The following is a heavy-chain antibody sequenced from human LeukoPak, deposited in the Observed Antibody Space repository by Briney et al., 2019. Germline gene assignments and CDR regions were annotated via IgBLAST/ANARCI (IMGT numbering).Heavy chain of an antibody. CDR1: SGSIRTSY. CDR3: YGYCSSTSCYGRMVRAID. V-gene: IGHV4-59*01. J-gene: IGHJ4*02. D-gene: IGHD2-2*03. CDR2: IYYSGST. Sequence: SETLSLTCTVSSGSIRTSYCSWIRQPPGKGLEWIGYIYYSGSTNYNPSLKSRVTIPVDTSRNQFSLKLSSVTAADTAVYYCYGYCSSTSCYGRMVRAIDWGQGTLVTVSS.